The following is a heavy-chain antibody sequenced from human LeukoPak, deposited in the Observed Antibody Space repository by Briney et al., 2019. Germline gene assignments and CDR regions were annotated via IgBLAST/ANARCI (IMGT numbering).Heavy chain of an antibody. J-gene: IGHJ5*02. Sequence: GGSLRLSCAASGFTVSSNYMSWVRQAPGKGLEWVSVIYSGGSTYYADSVKCRFTISRDNSKNTLYLQMNSLRAEDTAVYYCARSPRGYYYDSSGLNWFDPWGQGTLVTVSS. CDR2: IYSGGST. V-gene: IGHV3-66*01. CDR1: GFTVSSNY. CDR3: ARSPRGYYYDSSGLNWFDP. D-gene: IGHD3-22*01.